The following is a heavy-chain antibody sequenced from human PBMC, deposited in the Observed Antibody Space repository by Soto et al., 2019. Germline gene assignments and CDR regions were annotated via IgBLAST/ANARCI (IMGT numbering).Heavy chain of an antibody. V-gene: IGHV4-4*02. Sequence: QVQLQESGPGLVKPSGTLSLTYGVSGGSISSSNWWSWVRQPPGKGLEWMGEIYHSGSTNYNPSLQSRITISIDKSKNQFSLKLNSVTAADTAVYYCASAGGNSRAFDIWGQGTMVTVSS. D-gene: IGHD2-21*02. J-gene: IGHJ3*02. CDR3: ASAGGNSRAFDI. CDR2: IYHSGST. CDR1: GGSISSSNW.